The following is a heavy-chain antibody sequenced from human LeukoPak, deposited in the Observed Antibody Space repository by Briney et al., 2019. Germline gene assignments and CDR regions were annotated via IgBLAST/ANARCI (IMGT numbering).Heavy chain of an antibody. V-gene: IGHV3-48*03. D-gene: IGHD3-22*01. J-gene: IGHJ3*02. CDR2: ISSSGNLI. CDR1: GFTLSSYE. Sequence: GGSLRLSCAASGFTLSSYEMNWVRQAPGKGLEWVSYISSSGNLIYYADSVKGRFTISRDNAKNSLYLQMNSLRAEDTAVYYCARDSGPGDYYDSSGYSPNAFDIWGQGTMVTVSS. CDR3: ARDSGPGDYYDSSGYSPNAFDI.